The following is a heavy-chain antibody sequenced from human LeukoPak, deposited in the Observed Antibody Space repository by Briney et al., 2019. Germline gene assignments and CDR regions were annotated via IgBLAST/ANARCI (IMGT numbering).Heavy chain of an antibody. Sequence: GGSLRLSCAASGFTFSSYAMHWARQAPGKGLEWVAVVPNDGSNKFYADSVKGRFTISRDNSKNTLYLQMNSLRAEDTAVYYCARDGAAAAAPEDYWGQGTLVTVSS. CDR1: GFTFSSYA. J-gene: IGHJ4*02. D-gene: IGHD6-25*01. CDR3: ARDGAAAAAPEDY. CDR2: VPNDGSNK. V-gene: IGHV3-30-3*01.